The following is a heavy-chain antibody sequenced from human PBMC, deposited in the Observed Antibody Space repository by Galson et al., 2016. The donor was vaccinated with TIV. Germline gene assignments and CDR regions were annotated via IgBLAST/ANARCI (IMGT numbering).Heavy chain of an antibody. Sequence: SLRLSCAASGFAFSNYWFHWVRQVPGQGLVWVSRTDENGGNKYYADSVKDRFTISRDNSKSALYLQMNSLRAEDTALYYCARAGFYGTGIYYGLDVWGQGTTVTVSS. CDR1: GFAFSNYW. J-gene: IGHJ6*02. D-gene: IGHD3-10*01. CDR3: ARAGFYGTGIYYGLDV. V-gene: IGHV3-74*01. CDR2: TDENGGNK.